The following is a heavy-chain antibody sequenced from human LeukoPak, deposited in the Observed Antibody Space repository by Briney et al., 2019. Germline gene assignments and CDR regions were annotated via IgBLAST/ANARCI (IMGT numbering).Heavy chain of an antibody. CDR3: TRDLYSIYAK. CDR2: ISYDGSNQ. Sequence: GGSLRLSCAASGFTFSSYAMHWVRQAPGKGLEWVAVISYDGSNQYYADSVMGRFTISRDNVKNSLYLQMNSLRADDTAVYYCTRDLYSIYAKWGQGTLVTVSS. V-gene: IGHV3-30-3*01. D-gene: IGHD5/OR15-5a*01. CDR1: GFTFSSYA. J-gene: IGHJ4*02.